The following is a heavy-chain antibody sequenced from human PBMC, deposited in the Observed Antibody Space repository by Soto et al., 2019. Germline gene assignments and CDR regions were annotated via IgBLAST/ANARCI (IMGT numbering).Heavy chain of an antibody. CDR2: ITFRGVT. J-gene: IGHJ5*02. V-gene: IGHV4-34*01. Sequence: SETLSLTCDVHGDSLSGYAWSLIRQPPGKGLEWIGEITFRGVTNYHPSLKSRVSMSVDTSKNRISLNMSSVTAADTALYFCARKLEASVRHVEWFSYKWFDPWGPGTLVTVSS. D-gene: IGHD3-9*01. CDR1: GDSLSGYA. CDR3: ARKLEASVRHVEWFSYKWFDP.